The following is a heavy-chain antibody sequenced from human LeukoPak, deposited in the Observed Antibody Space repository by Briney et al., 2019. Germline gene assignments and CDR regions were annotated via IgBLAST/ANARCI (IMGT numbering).Heavy chain of an antibody. CDR2: IKSKSDGGTA. D-gene: IGHD3-3*01. CDR1: GFTFNIAW. Sequence: GGSLRPSCAASGFTFNIAWMSWFRQVPGKGLERVGRIKSKSDGGTAEYTAPVKGRFIISRDDSKNTLYLQMNSLKTEDTAVYYCTTGSNFEVVTYAEDYWGQGTLVTVSS. V-gene: IGHV3-15*01. CDR3: TTGSNFEVVTYAEDY. J-gene: IGHJ4*02.